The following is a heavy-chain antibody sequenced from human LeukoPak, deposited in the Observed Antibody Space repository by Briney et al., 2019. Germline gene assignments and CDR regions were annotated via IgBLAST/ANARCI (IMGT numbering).Heavy chain of an antibody. CDR1: GFTFSDYY. CDR3: ARGSYFRVLYYYYMDV. CDR2: ISSSGSTI. J-gene: IGHJ6*03. V-gene: IGHV3-11*01. D-gene: IGHD2/OR15-2a*01. Sequence: GGSLRLSCAASGFTFSDYYMSWIRQAPGKGLEWVSYISSSGSTIYYADSVKGRFTIARDNAKNSLYLQMNSLRAEDTAVYYCARGSYFRVLYYYYMDVWGKGTTVTVSS.